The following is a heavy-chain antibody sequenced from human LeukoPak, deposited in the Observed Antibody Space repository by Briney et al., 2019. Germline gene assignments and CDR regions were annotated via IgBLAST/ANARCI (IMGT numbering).Heavy chain of an antibody. V-gene: IGHV4-59*01. Sequence: TSETLSLTCTVSGGSISGYSWSWIRQPPGKGLECIGYIYYSGSTNYNPSLKSRVTMSVDTSKNQFSLSLSSVAAADTAVYYCARAKLRNWFDPWGQGTLVTVSS. CDR2: IYYSGST. D-gene: IGHD1-1*01. CDR3: ARAKLRNWFDP. CDR1: GGSISGYS. J-gene: IGHJ5*02.